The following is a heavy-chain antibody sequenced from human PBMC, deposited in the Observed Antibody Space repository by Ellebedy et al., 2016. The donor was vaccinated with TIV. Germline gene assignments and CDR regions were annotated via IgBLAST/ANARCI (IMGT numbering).Heavy chain of an antibody. V-gene: IGHV4-31*03. D-gene: IGHD1-1*01. CDR2: IYYSGST. J-gene: IGHJ6*02. CDR1: GGSISSGGYY. Sequence: SETLSLTCTVSGGSISSGGYYWSWIRQHPGKGLEWIGYIYYSGSTYYNPSLKSRVTISVDTSKNQFSLKLSSVTAADTAVYYCARDQSLFNDAHDHYYYGMDVWGQGTTVTVSS. CDR3: ARDQSLFNDAHDHYYYGMDV.